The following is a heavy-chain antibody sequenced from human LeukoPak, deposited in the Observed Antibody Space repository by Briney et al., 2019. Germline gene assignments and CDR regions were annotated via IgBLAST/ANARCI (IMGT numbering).Heavy chain of an antibody. CDR1: GYTFSNYD. J-gene: IGHJ4*02. Sequence: GASVKVSCTASGYTFSNYDINWVRQATGQGLEWMGWMNPNSGDTGYAQKFQGRVTMTRNTSISTAYMELSSLRSEDTAVYYCARVDITPTGIKINFDYWGQGILVTVSA. V-gene: IGHV1-8*01. CDR3: ARVDITPTGIKINFDY. D-gene: IGHD6-13*01. CDR2: MNPNSGDT.